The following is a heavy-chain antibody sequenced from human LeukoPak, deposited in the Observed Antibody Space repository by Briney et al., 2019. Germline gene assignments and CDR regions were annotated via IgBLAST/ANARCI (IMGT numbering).Heavy chain of an antibody. CDR3: ARARYSYGYPFDY. D-gene: IGHD5-18*01. CDR1: GYTFTGYY. Sequence: ASVKVSCKASGYTFTGYYMHWVRQPPGQGLEWMGWINPNSGGTNYAQKFQGRVTMTRDTSISTAYMELSRLRSDDTAVYYCARARYSYGYPFDYWGQGTLVTVSS. CDR2: INPNSGGT. V-gene: IGHV1-2*02. J-gene: IGHJ4*02.